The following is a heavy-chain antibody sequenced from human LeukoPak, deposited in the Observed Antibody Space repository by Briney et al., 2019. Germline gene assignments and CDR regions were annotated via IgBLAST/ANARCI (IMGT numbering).Heavy chain of an antibody. V-gene: IGHV3-48*03. J-gene: IGHJ3*02. D-gene: IGHD2-21*02. Sequence: GGSLRLSCAGSGFTFSNYEINWVRQAPGKGLEWISYISSGGNTRYYADSVKGRVTISRDNAKNSVHLQMNSLRVEDTAIYYCARLYCGGDCDAFDIWGQGTMVTVSS. CDR3: ARLYCGGDCDAFDI. CDR2: ISSGGNTR. CDR1: GFTFSNYE.